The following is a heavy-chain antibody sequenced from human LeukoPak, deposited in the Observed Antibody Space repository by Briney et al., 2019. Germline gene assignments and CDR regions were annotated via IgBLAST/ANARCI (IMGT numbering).Heavy chain of an antibody. CDR3: ARNSADLDY. V-gene: IGHV6-1*01. Sequence: QTLSPTCAISGDSVSSKSSAWNWIRQSPSRGLEWLGRTYYRSKWNNHYAVSVKSRITINADTSKNQFSLQLNSVTPEDTAVYYCARNSADLDYWGRGILVTVSS. D-gene: IGHD1-26*01. CDR2: TYYRSKWNN. J-gene: IGHJ4*02. CDR1: GDSVSSKSSA.